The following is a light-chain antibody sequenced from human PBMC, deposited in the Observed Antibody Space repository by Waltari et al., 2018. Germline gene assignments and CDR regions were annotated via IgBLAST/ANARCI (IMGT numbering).Light chain of an antibody. CDR3: QTGGFGIWV. J-gene: IGLJ3*02. CDR2: VNSDGSH. V-gene: IGLV4-69*01. Sequence: QLLLTQSPSASASLGASVKLTCTVSSGHSNYAIAWHQQHPHKGPRYLMKVNSDGSHIKGDGIPDRFSGSSSGAERYLTISSLQSEDEADYDCQTGGFGIWVFGGGTKLTVL. CDR1: SGHSNYA.